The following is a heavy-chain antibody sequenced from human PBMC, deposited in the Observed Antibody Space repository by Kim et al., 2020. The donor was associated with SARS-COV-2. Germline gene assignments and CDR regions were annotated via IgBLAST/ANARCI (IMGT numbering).Heavy chain of an antibody. Sequence: SETLSLTCTVSGGSISSSSYYWGWIRQPPGKGLEWIGSIYYSGSTYYNPSLKSRVTISVDTSKNQFSLKLSSVTAADTAVYYCARSMYSSSWTAGFDPWGQGTLVTVSS. V-gene: IGHV4-39*01. D-gene: IGHD6-13*01. CDR2: IYYSGST. J-gene: IGHJ5*02. CDR1: GGSISSSSYY. CDR3: ARSMYSSSWTAGFDP.